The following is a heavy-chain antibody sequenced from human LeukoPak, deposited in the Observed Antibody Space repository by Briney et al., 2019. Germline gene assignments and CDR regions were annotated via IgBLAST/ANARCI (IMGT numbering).Heavy chain of an antibody. CDR3: ARGVGSGYTDD. J-gene: IGHJ4*02. CDR2: IYYSGST. D-gene: IGHD3-22*01. V-gene: IGHV4-59*01. CDR1: GGSISSYY. Sequence: SETLSLTCTVSGGSISSYYWTWIRQPPGKGLEWIGYIYYSGSTNYNPSLKSRVTISVDTSKNQFSLKLTSVTAADTAVYYCARGVGSGYTDDWGQGTLVTVSS.